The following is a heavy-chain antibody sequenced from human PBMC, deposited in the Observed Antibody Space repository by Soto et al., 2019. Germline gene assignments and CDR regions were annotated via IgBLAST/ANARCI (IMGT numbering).Heavy chain of an antibody. V-gene: IGHV3-23*01. CDR1: GLTFASRA. CDR2: LIDTGGDA. CDR3: SRGSTDSFPGSRIFDV. D-gene: IGHD3-10*01. J-gene: IGHJ4*02. Sequence: PGGSLRLSCVAFGLTFASRAMTWVRQAPGEGRQWVSALIDTGGDAKYADSVRGRFVISRDNSNKTLYLQMRSWTAEDSTMYYCSRGSTDSFPGSRIFDVWGRGTLVTVSS.